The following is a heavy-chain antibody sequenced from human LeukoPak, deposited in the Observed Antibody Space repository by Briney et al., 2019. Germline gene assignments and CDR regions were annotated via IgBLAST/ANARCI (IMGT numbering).Heavy chain of an antibody. CDR1: GFTFSSYA. CDR3: AKETYSSGWYPYFDY. V-gene: IGHV3-23*01. CDR2: ISDSGGST. D-gene: IGHD6-19*01. J-gene: IGHJ4*02. Sequence: GGSLRLSCVASGFTFSSYAMSWVRQAPGKGLEWVSGISDSGGSTYYADSVKGRFTISRDNSKNTLFLQMNSLRAEDTAVHYCAKETYSSGWYPYFDYWGQGTLVTVSS.